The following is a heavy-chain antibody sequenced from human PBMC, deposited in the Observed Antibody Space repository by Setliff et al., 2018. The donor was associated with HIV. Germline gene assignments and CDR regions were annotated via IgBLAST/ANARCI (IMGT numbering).Heavy chain of an antibody. Sequence: ASVQVSCKASGYTFTSYDIYWVRQATGQGLEWMGWVNPNSGNTGYAQKFQGRVTMTRDTSISTAYMELRKLRSEDTAVYYCARGGDYLGIPSYYYYYLAVWGKGTTVTVSS. CDR3: ARGGDYLGIPSYYYYYLAV. V-gene: IGHV1-8*02. CDR2: VNPNSGNT. J-gene: IGHJ6*03. CDR1: GYTFTSYD. D-gene: IGHD4-17*01.